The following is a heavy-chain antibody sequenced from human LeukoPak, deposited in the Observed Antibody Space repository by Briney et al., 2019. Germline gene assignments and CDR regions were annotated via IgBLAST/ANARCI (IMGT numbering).Heavy chain of an antibody. CDR2: IYYSGST. CDR3: ARHAFYYGSGSDWFDP. CDR1: GGSISSSSYY. V-gene: IGHV4-39*01. D-gene: IGHD3-10*01. Sequence: SETLSLTCTVSGGSISSSSYYWGRIRQPPGKGLEWIGSIYYSGSTYYNPSLKSRVTISVDTSKNQFSLKLSSVTAADTAVYYCARHAFYYGSGSDWFDPWGQGTLVTVSS. J-gene: IGHJ5*02.